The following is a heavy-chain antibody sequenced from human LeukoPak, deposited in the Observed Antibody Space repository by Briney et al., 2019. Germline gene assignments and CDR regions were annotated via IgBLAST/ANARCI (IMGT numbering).Heavy chain of an antibody. CDR1: GYSISSGYY. Sequence: SETLSLTCTVSGYSISSGYYWGWIRQPPGKGLEWIGSIYHGGSTYYNPSLKSRVTISVDTSKNQFSLKLSSVTAADTAVYYCARIRSRKWGFDYWGQGTLVTVSS. CDR3: ARIRSRKWGFDY. CDR2: IYHGGST. V-gene: IGHV4-38-2*02. D-gene: IGHD1-26*01. J-gene: IGHJ4*02.